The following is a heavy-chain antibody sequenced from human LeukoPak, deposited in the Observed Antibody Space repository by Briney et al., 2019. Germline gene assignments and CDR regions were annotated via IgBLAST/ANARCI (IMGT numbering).Heavy chain of an antibody. D-gene: IGHD3-16*01. CDR1: GGSISSSSYY. J-gene: IGHJ4*02. CDR3: AGGSRSSGY. CDR2: IYYSGST. Sequence: SETLSLTCTVSGGSISSSSYYWGWIRQPPGKGLEWIGSIYYSGSTYYNPSLKSRVTISVDTSKNQFSLKLSSVTAADTAVYYCAGGSRSSGYWGQGTLVTVSS. V-gene: IGHV4-39*01.